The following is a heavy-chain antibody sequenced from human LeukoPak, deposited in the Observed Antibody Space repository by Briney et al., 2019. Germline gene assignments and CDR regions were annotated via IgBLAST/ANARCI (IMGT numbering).Heavy chain of an antibody. D-gene: IGHD3-10*01. V-gene: IGHV4-38-2*02. CDR1: GYSISSGYY. CDR2: IYHSGST. CDR3: ARSSSRSPYYYGSGEKYDY. Sequence: SETLSLTCTVSGYSISSGYYWGWIRQPPGKGLEWIGSIYHSGSTYYNPSLKSRVTISVDTSKNQFSLKLSSVTAADTAVYYCARSSSRSPYYYGSGEKYDYWGQGTLVTVSS. J-gene: IGHJ4*02.